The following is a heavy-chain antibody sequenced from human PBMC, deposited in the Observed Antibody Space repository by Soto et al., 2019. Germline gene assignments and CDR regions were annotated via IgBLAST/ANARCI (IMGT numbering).Heavy chain of an antibody. CDR2: ISGSGGST. CDR3: ATRLNGRPFYGDDAFDI. V-gene: IGHV3-23*01. J-gene: IGHJ3*02. D-gene: IGHD4-17*01. CDR1: GFTFSSYA. Sequence: GGSLRLSCAASGFTFSSYAMSWVRQAPGKGLEWVSAISGSGGSTYYADSVKGRFTISRDNSKNTLYLQMNSLRAEDTAVYYCATRLNGRPFYGDDAFDIWGQGTMVTVSS.